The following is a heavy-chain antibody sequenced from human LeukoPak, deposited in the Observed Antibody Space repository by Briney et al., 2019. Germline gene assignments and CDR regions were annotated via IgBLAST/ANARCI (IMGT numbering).Heavy chain of an antibody. CDR3: ARAPPDTAMVAWFDP. CDR1: GGTFSSYT. D-gene: IGHD5-18*01. CDR2: IIPILGIA. Sequence: SVKVPCKASGGTFSSYTISWVRQAPGQGLEWMGRIIPILGIANYAQKFQGRVTITADKSTSTAYMELSSLRSEDTAVYYCARAPPDTAMVAWFDPWGQGTLVTVSS. V-gene: IGHV1-69*02. J-gene: IGHJ5*02.